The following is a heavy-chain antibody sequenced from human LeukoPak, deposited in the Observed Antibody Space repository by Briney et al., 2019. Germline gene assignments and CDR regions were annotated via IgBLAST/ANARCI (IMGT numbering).Heavy chain of an antibody. CDR1: GFTFSSYA. Sequence: GGSLRLSCAASGFTFSSYAMSWVRQAPGKGLEWVSGISGSGGSTYYADSVKGRFTISRDNSKNTPYLQMNSLRAEDTAVYYCAKDKSYVLGYNYFDYWGQGTLVTVSS. CDR2: ISGSGGST. D-gene: IGHD1-26*01. J-gene: IGHJ4*02. V-gene: IGHV3-23*01. CDR3: AKDKSYVLGYNYFDY.